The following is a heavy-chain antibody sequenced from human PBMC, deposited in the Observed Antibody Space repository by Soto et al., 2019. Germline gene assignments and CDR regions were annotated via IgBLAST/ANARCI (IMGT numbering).Heavy chain of an antibody. D-gene: IGHD6-19*01. J-gene: IGHJ4*02. CDR3: AKDLIYGYNSGRPFDY. CDR1: GFTFSSYA. Sequence: EVQLLESGGGLVQPGGSLRLSCAASGFTFSSYAMSWVRQAPGKGLEWVSAIGGRGDSTYYADSVKGRFTISRDNSRDTLYLQMNSLRAEDTAVYYCAKDLIYGYNSGRPFDYWGQGTLFTVSS. V-gene: IGHV3-23*01. CDR2: IGGRGDST.